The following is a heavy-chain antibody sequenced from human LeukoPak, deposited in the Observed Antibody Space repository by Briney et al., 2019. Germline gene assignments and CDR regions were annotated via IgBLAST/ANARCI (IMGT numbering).Heavy chain of an antibody. CDR1: GGSISSYY. J-gene: IGHJ4*02. CDR2: IYTGTT. V-gene: IGHV4-59*01. Sequence: TSETLSLTCTVSGGSISSYYWSWFRQPPGKGLEWIAYIYTGTTSYNPSLESRVTISVDTSNHQFSLKLKSVTAADTAVYYCARDPTHYDPPLWGQGILVTVSS. CDR3: ARDPTHYDPPL. D-gene: IGHD3-3*01.